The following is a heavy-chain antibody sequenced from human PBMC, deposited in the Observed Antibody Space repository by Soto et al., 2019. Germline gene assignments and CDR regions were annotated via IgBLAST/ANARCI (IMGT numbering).Heavy chain of an antibody. V-gene: IGHV3-9*01. J-gene: IGHJ4*02. CDR3: AKSGYCSGGSCYLDY. CDR2: ISWNRGSI. CDR1: GFTFDDYA. D-gene: IGHD2-15*01. Sequence: EVQLVESGGGLVQPGRSLRLSCAASGFTFDDYAMHWVRQAPGKGLEWVSGISWNRGSIGYADSVKGRFTISRDNAKNSLYLQMNSLRAEDTDLYYCAKSGYCSGGSCYLDYWGQGTLVTVSS.